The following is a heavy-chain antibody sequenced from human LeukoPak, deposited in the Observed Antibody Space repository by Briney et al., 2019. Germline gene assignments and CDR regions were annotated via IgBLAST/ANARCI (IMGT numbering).Heavy chain of an antibody. D-gene: IGHD2-8*01. CDR1: GCSFSRYC. J-gene: IGHJ4*02. CDR3: ARLKVEVTKFDY. Sequence: GGTLRLSCVGSGCSFSRYCLGWVRQPPGKGLEWVASINQDVSRIQYVDSVKGRFTISRDNAKNSLFLQRNSLRVEDTAVYFCARLKVEVTKFDYWSQGTLVTVSA. CDR2: INQDVSRI. V-gene: IGHV3-7*01.